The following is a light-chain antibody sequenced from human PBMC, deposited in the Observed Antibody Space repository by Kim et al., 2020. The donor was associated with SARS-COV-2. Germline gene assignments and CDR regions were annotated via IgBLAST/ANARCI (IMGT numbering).Light chain of an antibody. Sequence: VATGQTASSTCSGDKLGDKYACWYQQKAGQSPGLVIYQDSKRPSGIPERFSGSNSGNTATLTISGTQAMDEADYYCQAWDSSIWVFGGGTKLTVL. V-gene: IGLV3-1*01. CDR3: QAWDSSIWV. CDR2: QDS. J-gene: IGLJ3*02. CDR1: KLGDKY.